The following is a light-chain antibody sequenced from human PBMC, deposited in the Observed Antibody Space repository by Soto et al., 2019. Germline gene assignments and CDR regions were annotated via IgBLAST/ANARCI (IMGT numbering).Light chain of an antibody. CDR3: QQRSNWPWT. CDR2: DAS. Sequence: EIVLTQSPATLSLSPGERATLSYRASQSVSSYLAWYQQKPGQAPRLLIYDASNRATGIPARFSGSGSGTDFTLTISSLEPEDFAVYSCQQRSNWPWTFGQGTKVEVK. CDR1: QSVSSY. J-gene: IGKJ1*01. V-gene: IGKV3-11*01.